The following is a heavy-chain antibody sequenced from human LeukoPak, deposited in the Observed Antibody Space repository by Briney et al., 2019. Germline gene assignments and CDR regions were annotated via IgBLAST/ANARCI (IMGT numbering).Heavy chain of an antibody. CDR3: ARDSPMVRAPGWFDP. D-gene: IGHD3-10*01. V-gene: IGHV3-30*03. CDR1: EFTLGGYS. J-gene: IGHJ5*02. CDR2: ISYDGSNK. Sequence: GGSLRLSCAASEFTLGGYSMNWVRQAPGKGLEWVAVISYDGSNKYYADSVKGRFTISRDNSKNTLYLQMNSLRAEDTAVYYCARDSPMVRAPGWFDPWGQGTLVTVSS.